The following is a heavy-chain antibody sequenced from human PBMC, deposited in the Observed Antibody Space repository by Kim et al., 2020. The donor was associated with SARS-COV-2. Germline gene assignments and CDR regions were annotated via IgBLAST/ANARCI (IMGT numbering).Heavy chain of an antibody. V-gene: IGHV3-64D*06. CDR2: ISSNGGST. CDR1: GFTFSSYA. D-gene: IGHD3-3*01. CDR3: VKDLGATFYDFWSGYYTRGMAYYYYGMDV. J-gene: IGHJ6*02. Sequence: GGSLRLSCSASGFTFSSYAMHWVRQAPGKGLEYVSAISSNGGSTYYADSVKGRFTISRDNSKNTLYLQMSSLRAEDTAVYYCVKDLGATFYDFWSGYYTRGMAYYYYGMDVWGQGTTVTVSS.